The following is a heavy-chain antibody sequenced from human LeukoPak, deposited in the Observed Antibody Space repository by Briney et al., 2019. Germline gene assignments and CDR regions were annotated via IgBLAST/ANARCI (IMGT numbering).Heavy chain of an antibody. CDR3: ARARRDGYNMPLDY. V-gene: IGHV4-4*07. Sequence: SETLSLTCTVSGGSISSYYWSWIRQPAGKGLEWIGRIYTSGSTNYNPSLKGRVTMSGDTYKNKFSLKLSSVTAADTAVYYCARARRDGYNMPLDYWGQGTLVTVSS. J-gene: IGHJ4*02. CDR1: GGSISSYY. D-gene: IGHD5-24*01. CDR2: IYTSGST.